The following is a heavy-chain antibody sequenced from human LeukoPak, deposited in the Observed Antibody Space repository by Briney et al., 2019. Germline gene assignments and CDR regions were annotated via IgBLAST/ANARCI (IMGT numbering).Heavy chain of an antibody. Sequence: GGSLRLSCAASGFPFSRYAMHWVRQVPGKELEWVANIKQDGSETNYADSVKGRFTIPRDNADNSLFLQMNSLRVEDTAVYYCAREWQGGIAAAGTRIEGDYWGQGTLVAVSS. CDR3: AREWQGGIAAAGTRIEGDY. CDR2: IKQDGSET. D-gene: IGHD6-13*01. J-gene: IGHJ4*02. V-gene: IGHV3-7*01. CDR1: GFPFSRYA.